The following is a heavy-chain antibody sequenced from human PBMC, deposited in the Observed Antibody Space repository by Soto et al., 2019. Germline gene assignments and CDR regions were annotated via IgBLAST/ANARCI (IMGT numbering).Heavy chain of an antibody. CDR2: IYYSGGT. J-gene: IGHJ5*02. CDR3: ARDVRGITRGGVVNAANTRFDP. CDR1: GCSVSSDGFY. D-gene: IGHD3-3*01. V-gene: IGHV4-61*08. Sequence: PSETLSLTCTVSGCSVSSDGFYWSWIRHPQGKGLEWIGYIYYSGGTNYNPSLKSRVTISVDTSKNQFSLKLSSVTAADTAVYYCARDVRGITRGGVVNAANTRFDPSCKRTPVTISS.